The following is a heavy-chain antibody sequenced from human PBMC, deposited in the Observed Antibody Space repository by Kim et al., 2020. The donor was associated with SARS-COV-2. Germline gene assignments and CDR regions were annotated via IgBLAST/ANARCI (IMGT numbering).Heavy chain of an antibody. CDR1: GGSISSSNW. CDR3: ARDVYYYDSSGYYAPDDAFDI. J-gene: IGHJ3*02. Sequence: SETLSLTCAVSGGSISSSNWWSWVRQPPGKGLEWIGEIYHSGSTNYNPSLKSRVTISVDKSKNQFSLKLSSVTAADTAVYYCARDVYYYDSSGYYAPDDAFDIWGQGTMVTVSS. D-gene: IGHD3-22*01. CDR2: IYHSGST. V-gene: IGHV4-4*02.